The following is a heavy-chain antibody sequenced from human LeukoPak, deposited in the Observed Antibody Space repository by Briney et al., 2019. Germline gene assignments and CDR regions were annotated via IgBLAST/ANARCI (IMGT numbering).Heavy chain of an antibody. CDR3: ARGVSSSRPVPEDY. CDR2: ISYDGSNK. J-gene: IGHJ4*02. V-gene: IGHV3-30-3*01. Sequence: GGSLRLSCAASGFTFSSYAMHWVRQAPGKGLEWVAVISYDGSNKYYADSVKGRFTISRDNSKNTLYLQMNSVRAEDTAVYYCARGVSSSRPVPEDYWGQGTLVTVSS. D-gene: IGHD6-13*01. CDR1: GFTFSSYA.